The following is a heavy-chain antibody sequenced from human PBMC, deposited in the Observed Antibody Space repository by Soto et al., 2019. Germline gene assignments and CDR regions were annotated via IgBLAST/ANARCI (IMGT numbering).Heavy chain of an antibody. CDR3: ARPSDVGLASSFEY. V-gene: IGHV5-51*01. J-gene: IGHJ4*02. Sequence: KGSGYSFTNYWIGWVRQMPGTGLEWMGIIYPGNSNTRYSPSFEGQVTMSADKSISTAYLQWSSLRASDTAIYFCARPSDVGLASSFEYWGQGTQVTVSS. CDR2: IYPGNSNT. CDR1: GYSFTNYW.